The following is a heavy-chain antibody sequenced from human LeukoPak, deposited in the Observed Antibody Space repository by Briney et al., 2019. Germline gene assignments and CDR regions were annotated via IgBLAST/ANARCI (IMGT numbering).Heavy chain of an antibody. CDR1: GYTFTRYY. Sequence: ASVKVSCKASGYTFTRYYMHWVRQAPGQGLEWMGIINPSGGSTSYAQKFQGRVTMTRDMSTSTVYMELSSLRSEDTAVYYCARLGGDSSGWYSWSNWFDPWGQGTLVTVSS. CDR3: ARLGGDSSGWYSWSNWFDP. V-gene: IGHV1-46*01. J-gene: IGHJ5*02. CDR2: INPSGGST. D-gene: IGHD6-19*01.